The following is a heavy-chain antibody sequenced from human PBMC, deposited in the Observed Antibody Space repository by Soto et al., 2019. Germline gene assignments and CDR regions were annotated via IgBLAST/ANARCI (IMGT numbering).Heavy chain of an antibody. CDR1: GYTLTELS. V-gene: IGHV1-24*01. CDR3: ATVRLLEYQLLTGRYYFDY. Sequence: ASVKVSCKVSGYTLTELSMHWVRQAPGKGLEWMGGFDPEDGETIYAQKFQGRVTMTEDTSTDTAYMELSSLRSEDTAVYYCATVRLLEYQLLTGRYYFDYWGQGTLVTV. D-gene: IGHD2-2*01. CDR2: FDPEDGET. J-gene: IGHJ4*02.